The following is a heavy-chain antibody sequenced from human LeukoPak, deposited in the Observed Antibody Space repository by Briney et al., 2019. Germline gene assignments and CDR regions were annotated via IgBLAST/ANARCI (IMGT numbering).Heavy chain of an antibody. D-gene: IGHD6-13*01. Sequence: GGSLRLSCAASGFTFSSYWMGWVRQAPGKGLEWVANIKQDGSEKYYVDSVKGRFTISRDNAKNSLYLQMNSLRAEDTAVYYCASSLMSSSWFRWFDYWGQGTLVTVSS. J-gene: IGHJ4*02. CDR1: GFTFSSYW. CDR2: IKQDGSEK. CDR3: ASSLMSSSWFRWFDY. V-gene: IGHV3-7*01.